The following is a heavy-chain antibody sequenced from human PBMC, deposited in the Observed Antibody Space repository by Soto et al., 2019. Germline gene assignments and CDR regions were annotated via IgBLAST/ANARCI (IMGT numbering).Heavy chain of an antibody. D-gene: IGHD3-3*01. CDR2: IDWDGDT. CDR1: WFSLTPRWMC. J-gene: IGHJ4*02. CDR3: ARSLNYDFWTGYFFDF. Sequence: SGTPLQNHTHTLTLACTLCWFSLTPRWMCVSGIRHSPGKALEWLALIDWDGDTYYSTSLKTRLTISRATSTNQVVLTMTNLDPADTATYFCARSLNYDFWTGYFFDFWGQGALVTVSS. V-gene: IGHV2-70*01.